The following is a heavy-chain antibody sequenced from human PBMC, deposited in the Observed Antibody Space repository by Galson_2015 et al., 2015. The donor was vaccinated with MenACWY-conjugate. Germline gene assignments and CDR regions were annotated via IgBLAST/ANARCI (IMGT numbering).Heavy chain of an antibody. CDR3: ARHPPGGRGKDV. J-gene: IGHJ6*02. CDR2: ISPGDSNT. Sequence: QSGAEVKKPGESLKISCKTTGYSFTTYWIAWVRQMPGTGLEWMGLISPGDSNTRYSPSFQGHVTISADKSISTAYLQWSSLKASDTAMYYCARHPPGGRGKDVWGQGTTVTVSS. D-gene: IGHD1-26*01. V-gene: IGHV5-51*01. CDR1: GYSFTTYW.